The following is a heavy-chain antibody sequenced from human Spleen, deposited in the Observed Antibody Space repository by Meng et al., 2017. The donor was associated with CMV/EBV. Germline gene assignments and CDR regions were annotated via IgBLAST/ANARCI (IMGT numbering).Heavy chain of an antibody. CDR1: GFIFDDYA. J-gene: IGHJ4*02. CDR3: AKDAGIFGLAHLDY. CDR2: ISWNSADI. V-gene: IGHV3-9*01. Sequence: SLKISCATSGFIFDDYAMHWVRQGPGKALEWVSGISWNSADIAYAGSVKGRFTISRDNAKNSLYLQINNLRIEDTALYYCAKDAGIFGLAHLDYWGQGTQVTVSS. D-gene: IGHD3-3*01.